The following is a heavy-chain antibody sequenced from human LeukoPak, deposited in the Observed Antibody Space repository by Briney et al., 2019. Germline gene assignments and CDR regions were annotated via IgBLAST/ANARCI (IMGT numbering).Heavy chain of an antibody. CDR1: GFTVSSKY. CDR3: AMYGSAWYAVY. CDR2: IHPGGTI. J-gene: IGHJ4*02. Sequence: GGSLRLSCAASGFTVSSKYMGWVRQAPGKGLEWVSVIHPGGTIYYADSAKGTFTISRDNSKNTLYLEMNTLRVEDTAVYYCAMYGSAWYAVYWGQGTLVTVSS. D-gene: IGHD6-19*01. V-gene: IGHV3-66*01.